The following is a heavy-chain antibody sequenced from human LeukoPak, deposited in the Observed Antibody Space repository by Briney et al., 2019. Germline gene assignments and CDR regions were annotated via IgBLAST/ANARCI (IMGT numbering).Heavy chain of an antibody. J-gene: IGHJ3*02. Sequence: KPSETLSLICAVYGGSFSGYYRTWIRQSPGKGLEWIGEIDHSGNTNYNPSLKSRVTISVDTSKNQFSVKLTSVTAADTAVYYCARPRDYVFDIWGRGTMVTVSS. CDR2: IDHSGNT. CDR3: ARPRDYVFDI. V-gene: IGHV4-34*01. CDR1: GGSFSGYY.